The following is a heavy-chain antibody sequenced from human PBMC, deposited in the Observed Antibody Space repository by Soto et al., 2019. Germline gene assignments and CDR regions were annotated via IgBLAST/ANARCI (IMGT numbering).Heavy chain of an antibody. D-gene: IGHD6-19*01. CDR3: ARESGYSSGWYSEFDY. CDR1: GFTFSSYG. V-gene: IGHV3-33*01. J-gene: IGHJ4*02. Sequence: PGGSLRLSCAASGFTFSSYGMHWVRQAPGKGLEWVAVIWYDGSNKYYADSVKGRFTISRDNSKNTLYLQMNSLRAEDTAVYYCARESGYSSGWYSEFDYWGQGTLVTVSS. CDR2: IWYDGSNK.